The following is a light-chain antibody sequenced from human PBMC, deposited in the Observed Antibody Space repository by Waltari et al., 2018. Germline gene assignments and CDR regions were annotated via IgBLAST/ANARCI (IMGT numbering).Light chain of an antibody. V-gene: IGKV1-27*01. Sequence: DIQMTQSPSSLSASVGDRVTITCRASQDIGNYLAWYQQKPGKPPRLLIYDASTLQSAVPSRLSGSGSGTDFTLTISSLQPEDVATYYCQKYNTAPPLYAFGQGTKLEIE. CDR2: DAS. CDR1: QDIGNY. J-gene: IGKJ2*01. CDR3: QKYNTAPPLYA.